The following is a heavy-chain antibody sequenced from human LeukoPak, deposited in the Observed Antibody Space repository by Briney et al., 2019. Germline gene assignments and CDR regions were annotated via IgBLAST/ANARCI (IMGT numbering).Heavy chain of an antibody. V-gene: IGHV3-74*01. Sequence: GGSLRLSCVASQFTFNKYSMHWVRQAPGTGLVWVSRINSEGDDTNYADSVKGRFTISRDNAKNTLYLQMNSLRAEDTAVYYCATLPYYYDSSGSYYFDYWGQGTLVTVSS. CDR2: INSEGDDT. CDR1: QFTFNKYS. CDR3: ATLPYYYDSSGSYYFDY. D-gene: IGHD3-22*01. J-gene: IGHJ4*02.